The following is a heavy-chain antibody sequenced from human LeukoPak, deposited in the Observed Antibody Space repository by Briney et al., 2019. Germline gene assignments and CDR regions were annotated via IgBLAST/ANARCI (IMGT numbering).Heavy chain of an antibody. V-gene: IGHV4-59*11. Sequence: EALSLTCTVSGGSISSHYWSWFRQTPGERPEWIAFIYYSGTTNYNPSLKGRVTISIDSSKNQFSLKLSSVTAADTAIYYCARGTGFYDSSGHYYWGYFDSWGQGTLVPVSS. CDR2: IYYSGTT. CDR1: GGSISSHY. D-gene: IGHD3-22*01. CDR3: ARGTGFYDSSGHYYWGYFDS. J-gene: IGHJ4*02.